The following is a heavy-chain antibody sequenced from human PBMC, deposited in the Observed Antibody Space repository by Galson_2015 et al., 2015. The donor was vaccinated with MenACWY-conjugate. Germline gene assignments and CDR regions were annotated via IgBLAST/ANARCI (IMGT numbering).Heavy chain of an antibody. V-gene: IGHV4-39*01. J-gene: IGHJ3*02. D-gene: IGHD2-2*01. Sequence: ETLSLTCTVSGGSISSSSYYWDWIRQPLGRGLEWIGTIYYSGSTYYNSSLKSRVTISVDTSQNQFSLNLSSVTAADTAMYYCARHDRTAPARSGAFDIWGRGTMVTVSS. CDR1: GGSISSSSYY. CDR2: IYYSGST. CDR3: ARHDRTAPARSGAFDI.